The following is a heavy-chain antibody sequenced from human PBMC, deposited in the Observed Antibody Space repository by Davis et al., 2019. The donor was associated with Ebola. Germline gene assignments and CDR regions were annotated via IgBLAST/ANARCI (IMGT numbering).Heavy chain of an antibody. CDR3: ARVGYNWNYFDY. CDR2: IYPGDSDT. Sequence: GGSLRLSCKGSGYSFTSYWIGWVRQMSGKGLEWMGIIYPGDSDTRYSPSFQVSADKSISTAYLQWSSLKASDTAMYYCARVGYNWNYFDYWGQGTLVTVSS. J-gene: IGHJ4*02. V-gene: IGHV5-51*01. D-gene: IGHD1-20*01. CDR1: GYSFTSYW.